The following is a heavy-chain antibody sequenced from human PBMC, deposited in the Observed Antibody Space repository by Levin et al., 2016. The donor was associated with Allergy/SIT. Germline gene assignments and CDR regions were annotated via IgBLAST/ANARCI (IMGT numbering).Heavy chain of an antibody. CDR3: AKGGYGVAGPGY. V-gene: IGHV3-9*01. Sequence: GGSLRLSCAASGFTFDDYAMHWVRQAPGKGLEWVSGISWNSGSIDYADSVKGRFTISRDNAKNSLYLQMNSLRDEDTALYYCAKGGYGVAGPGYWGQGTLVTVSS. J-gene: IGHJ4*02. CDR1: GFTFDDYA. CDR2: ISWNSGSI. D-gene: IGHD6-19*01.